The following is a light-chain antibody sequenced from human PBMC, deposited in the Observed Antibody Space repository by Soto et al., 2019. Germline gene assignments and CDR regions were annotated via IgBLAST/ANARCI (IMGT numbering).Light chain of an antibody. J-gene: IGKJ5*01. Sequence: EAGLTQSPGTLSLSPGERATLSCRASQTVGTYLAWYQQKPGQAPRLLVFGASSRATGVPDRVSGSGSGTDFTLTISGLEPEDFAVYYCQQRSNWPPITFGQGTRLEIK. CDR2: GAS. V-gene: IGKV3-11*01. CDR1: QTVGTY. CDR3: QQRSNWPPIT.